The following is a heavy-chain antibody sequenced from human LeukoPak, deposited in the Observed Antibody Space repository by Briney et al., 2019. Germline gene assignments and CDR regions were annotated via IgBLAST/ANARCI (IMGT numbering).Heavy chain of an antibody. CDR2: IYYSGST. V-gene: IGHV4-59*12. D-gene: IGHD3-22*01. Sequence: PSETLSLTCTVSGGSISSYYWSWIRQPPGKGLEYIGYIYYSGSTNYNPSLKSRVTISVDTSKNQFSLKLSSVTAADTAVYYCARGGYYDSSGYPIDYWGQGTLVTVSS. CDR1: GGSISSYY. J-gene: IGHJ4*02. CDR3: ARGGYYDSSGYPIDY.